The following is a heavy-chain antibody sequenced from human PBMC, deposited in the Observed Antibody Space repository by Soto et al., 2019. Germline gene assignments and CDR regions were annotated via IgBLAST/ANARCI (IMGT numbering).Heavy chain of an antibody. J-gene: IGHJ4*02. D-gene: IGHD1-1*01. V-gene: IGHV3-11*06. CDR3: VRSGDNYNLLDY. CDR2: SSNSGSFT. Sequence: GGSLRLSCAASGFTLSYHYMSWIRQAPGKGLEWIGYSSNSGSFTRYADSVKGRFSISRDNAKNSLYLQINSLRGDDTAIYYCVRSGDNYNLLDYWGQGTPVTVSS. CDR1: GFTLSYHY.